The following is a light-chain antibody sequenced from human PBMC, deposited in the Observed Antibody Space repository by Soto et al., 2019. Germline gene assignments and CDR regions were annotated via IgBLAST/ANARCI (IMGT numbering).Light chain of an antibody. CDR1: SSNIGNNY. Sequence: QSVLTQPPSVSAAPGQKVTISCSGSSSNIGNNYVSWFQQLPGTAPKLLIYDNNKRPSGIPDRFSGSKSGTSATLGITGLRTGDEADYYCGTWDASLSAGVIGGGTKLTVL. V-gene: IGLV1-51*01. CDR2: DNN. J-gene: IGLJ2*01. CDR3: GTWDASLSAGV.